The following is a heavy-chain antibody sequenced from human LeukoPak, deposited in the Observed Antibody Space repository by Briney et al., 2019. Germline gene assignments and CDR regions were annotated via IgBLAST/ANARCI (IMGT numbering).Heavy chain of an antibody. CDR3: ARDRGCNNGVCYTAFDI. Sequence: AGSLTLSCAASGFSFTDYYMSWFGHPPGEKRQWGSYISNISSYTNYTDSVKGRFTSSRDNAKNSLYLQMNSLRAEDTAVYYCARDRGCNNGVCYTAFDIWGQGTMVTVSS. V-gene: IGHV3-11*06. CDR1: GFSFTDYY. CDR2: ISNISSYT. D-gene: IGHD2-8*01. J-gene: IGHJ3*02.